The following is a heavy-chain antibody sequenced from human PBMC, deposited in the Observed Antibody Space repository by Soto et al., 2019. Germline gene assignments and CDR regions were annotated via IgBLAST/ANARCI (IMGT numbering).Heavy chain of an antibody. CDR2: IYPGDSDT. Sequence: GESLKISCKGSGYSFTSYWIGWVRQMPGKGLEWMGIIYPGDSDTRYSPSFQGQVTISADKSISTAYLQWSSLKASDTAMYYCARGRYSGTYWGAFDIWGQGTMVTVSS. J-gene: IGHJ3*02. V-gene: IGHV5-51*01. D-gene: IGHD5-12*01. CDR3: ARGRYSGTYWGAFDI. CDR1: GYSFTSYW.